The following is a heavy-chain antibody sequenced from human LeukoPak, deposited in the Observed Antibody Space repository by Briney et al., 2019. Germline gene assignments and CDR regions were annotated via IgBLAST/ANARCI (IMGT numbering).Heavy chain of an antibody. CDR3: ARDHSSGWYSDYFDY. J-gene: IGHJ4*02. Sequence: SETLSLTCTVSGGSISGSSYYWGWIRQPPGKGLDCIGSIYYSGITYYNPSLKSRVTISVDTSKNQFSLELNSVTAADTAVYYCARDHSSGWYSDYFDYWGQGTLVTVSS. V-gene: IGHV4-39*02. CDR2: IYYSGIT. D-gene: IGHD6-19*01. CDR1: GGSISGSSYY.